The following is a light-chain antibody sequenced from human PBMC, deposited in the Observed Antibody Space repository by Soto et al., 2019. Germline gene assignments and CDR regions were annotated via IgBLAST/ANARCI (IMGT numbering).Light chain of an antibody. CDR2: VGTGGIVG. CDR1: SGYSNYK. J-gene: IGLJ1*01. V-gene: IGLV9-49*01. CDR3: GADHGSGSNFEYV. Sequence: QLVLTQPPSASASLGASVTLTCTLSSGYSNYKVDWYQQRPGKGPRFVMRVGTGGIVGSKGDGIPDRFSVLGSGLNRYLTIKNIQEEDESDYHCGADHGSGSNFEYVFGTGTKLTVL.